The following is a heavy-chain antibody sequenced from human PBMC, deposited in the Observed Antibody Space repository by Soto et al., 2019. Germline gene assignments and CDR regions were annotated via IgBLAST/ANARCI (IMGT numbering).Heavy chain of an antibody. CDR2: ISAYNGNT. V-gene: IGHV1-18*01. D-gene: IGHD3-10*01. Sequence: GASVKVSCKASGYTFTSYGISWVRQAPGQGLEWIGWISAYNGNTNYAQKLQGRVTMTTDTSTSTAYMELRSLRSDDTAVYYCARGFYGSGSYYFASWFDPWGQGTLVTVSS. CDR3: ARGFYGSGSYYFASWFDP. J-gene: IGHJ5*02. CDR1: GYTFTSYG.